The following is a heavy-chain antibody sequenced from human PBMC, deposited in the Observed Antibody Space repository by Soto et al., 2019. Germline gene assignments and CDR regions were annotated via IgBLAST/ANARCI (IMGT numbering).Heavy chain of an antibody. CDR1: GFTFSSYG. V-gene: IGHV3-30*18. CDR3: AKDQVHYENSDFWSGYYLKY. D-gene: IGHD3-3*01. Sequence: GGSLRLSCAASGFTFSSYGMHWVRQAPGKGLEWVAVISYDGSNKYYADSVKGRFTISRDNSKNTLYLQMNSLRAEDTAVYYCAKDQVHYENSDFWSGYYLKYWGQGTLVTVSS. CDR2: ISYDGSNK. J-gene: IGHJ4*02.